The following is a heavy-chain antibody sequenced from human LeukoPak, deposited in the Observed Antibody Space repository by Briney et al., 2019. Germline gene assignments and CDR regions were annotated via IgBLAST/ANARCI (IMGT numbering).Heavy chain of an antibody. CDR3: ARGLIRGYMVRAVLIDY. D-gene: IGHD3-10*01. CDR1: GASVSGYY. J-gene: IGHJ4*02. Sequence: PAETLSLTCAVYGASVSGYYWGWSRQPPGKGLGWMGEINHSGSTNYNPSLKSRGTTSVDTSKNQFFLKLNAVTAREHAVYYCARGLIRGYMVRAVLIDYWGQGTLVTVSS. CDR2: INHSGST. V-gene: IGHV4-34*01.